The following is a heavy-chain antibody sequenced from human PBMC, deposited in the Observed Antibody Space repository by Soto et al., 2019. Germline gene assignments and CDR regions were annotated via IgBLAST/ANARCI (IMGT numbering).Heavy chain of an antibody. CDR3: VRGLIRVVTLPDY. CDR1: GFTFSRYD. V-gene: IGHV3-48*02. J-gene: IGHJ4*01. D-gene: IGHD3-10*01. Sequence: EVQLVESGGGLVQPGGSPRLSCVASGFTFSRYDMHWVRQAPGKGLEWISYISSSVTTTYYADSVQGRFTVSRDNVKNSLHLHMNYLRDEDTAVDFCVRGLIRVVTLPDYWGHGTLVTVSS. CDR2: ISSSVTTT.